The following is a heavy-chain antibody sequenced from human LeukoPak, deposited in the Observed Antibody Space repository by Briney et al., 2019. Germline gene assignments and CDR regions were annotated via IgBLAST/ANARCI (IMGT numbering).Heavy chain of an antibody. Sequence: GGSLRLSCAASGFTFSDYYMSWIRQAPGKGLEWISYISSSGTTIYYADSVKGRFTVSRDNSKNTLYLQMNSLRAEDTAVYYCARGARDYYDSPFDYWGQGTLVTVSS. V-gene: IGHV3-11*01. CDR2: ISSSGTTI. D-gene: IGHD3-22*01. J-gene: IGHJ4*02. CDR3: ARGARDYYDSPFDY. CDR1: GFTFSDYY.